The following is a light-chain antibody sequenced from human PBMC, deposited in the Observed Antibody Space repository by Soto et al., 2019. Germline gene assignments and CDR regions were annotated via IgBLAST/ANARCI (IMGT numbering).Light chain of an antibody. J-gene: IGLJ2*01. CDR2: DVS. CDR1: SSDVGGYNY. CDR3: ISYTSSSTYVV. Sequence: QSALTQPASVSGSPGQSITISGTGTSSDVGGYNYVSWYQQHPGKAPKLMIYDVSNRPSGVSNRFSNTASLTISGLQAEDEADYYCISYTSSSTYVVFGGGTKLTVL. V-gene: IGLV2-14*01.